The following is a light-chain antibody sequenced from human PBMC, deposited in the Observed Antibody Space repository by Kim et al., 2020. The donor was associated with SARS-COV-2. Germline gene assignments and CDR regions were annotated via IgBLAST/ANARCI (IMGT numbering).Light chain of an antibody. V-gene: IGKV1-16*02. J-gene: IGKJ5*01. CDR3: QQYKSYPIT. Sequence: SASVGDRVTLTGRASQDINNYLAWFQHKPGQAPKSLIYATSTLQGGVPSKFSGSGSGTDFTLTISSLKPEDFTTYYCQQYKSYPITFGQGTRLEIK. CDR2: ATS. CDR1: QDINNY.